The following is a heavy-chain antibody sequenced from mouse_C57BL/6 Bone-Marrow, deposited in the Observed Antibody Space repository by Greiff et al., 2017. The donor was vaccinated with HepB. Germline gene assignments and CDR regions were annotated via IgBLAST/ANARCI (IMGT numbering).Heavy chain of an antibody. CDR3: ARNYYYGSSSWFAY. J-gene: IGHJ3*01. V-gene: IGHV3-1*01. CDR1: GYSITSGYD. Sequence: EVQLQESGPGMVKPSQSLSLTCTVTGYSITSGYDWHWIRHFPGNKLEWMGYISYSGSTNYNPSLKSRISITHDTSKNHFFLKLNSVTTEDTATYYCARNYYYGSSSWFAYWGQGTLVTVSA. D-gene: IGHD1-1*01. CDR2: ISYSGST.